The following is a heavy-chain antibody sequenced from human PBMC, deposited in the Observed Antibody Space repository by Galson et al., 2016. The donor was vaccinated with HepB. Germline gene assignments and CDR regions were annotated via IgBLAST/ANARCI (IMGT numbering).Heavy chain of an antibody. Sequence: SLRLSCAASGFTFSTYALHWVRQAPGKGLEWVAGISYDGRNKKYAESVKGRFTISRDNFNNTLYLQMNTLRPENTAVDFCARIPYNAYFDYWGQGTLFTVSS. CDR2: ISYDGRNK. V-gene: IGHV3-30*01. D-gene: IGHD1-14*01. CDR1: GFTFSTYA. J-gene: IGHJ4*02. CDR3: ARIPYNAYFDY.